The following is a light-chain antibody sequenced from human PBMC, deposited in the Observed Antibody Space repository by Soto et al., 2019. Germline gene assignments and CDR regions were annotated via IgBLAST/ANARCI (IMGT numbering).Light chain of an antibody. CDR2: EVT. V-gene: IGLV2-14*01. CDR1: SSDVGGYNY. Sequence: QSALTQPASVSGSPGQSITISCTGTSSDVGGYNYVSWYQHHPGKAPILMIYEVTNRPSGVSNRFSSSKSGNTASLTISGLQAEDEADYYCSSYTGSSVVFGGGTKVTVL. CDR3: SSYTGSSVV. J-gene: IGLJ2*01.